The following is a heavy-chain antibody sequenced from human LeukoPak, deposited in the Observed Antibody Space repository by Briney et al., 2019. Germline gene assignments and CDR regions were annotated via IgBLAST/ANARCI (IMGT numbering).Heavy chain of an antibody. J-gene: IGHJ4*02. CDR1: GFTFSSYA. Sequence: PGGSLRLSCAASGFTFSSYAMHWVRQAPGKGLEWVAVISYDGSNKYYADSVKGRFTISRDNSKNTLYLQMNSLRAEDTAVYYCARDFSWYDYSNLGYWGQGTLVTVSS. CDR3: ARDFSWYDYSNLGY. V-gene: IGHV3-30-3*01. D-gene: IGHD4-4*01. CDR2: ISYDGSNK.